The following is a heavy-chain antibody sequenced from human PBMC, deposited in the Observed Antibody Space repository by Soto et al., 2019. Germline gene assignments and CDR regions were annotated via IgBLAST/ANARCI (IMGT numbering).Heavy chain of an antibody. CDR2: ISNSGRTI. Sequence: LRLSCAASGFSFSDYYMNWIRQAPGKGLEWVSYISNSGRTIYYADSVKGRFTISRDNAKNSLYLQMNSLRAEDTAVYYCAASGYGRGYFDYWDQGALVTVSS. D-gene: IGHD5-12*01. J-gene: IGHJ4*02. CDR3: AASGYGRGYFDY. V-gene: IGHV3-11*01. CDR1: GFSFSDYY.